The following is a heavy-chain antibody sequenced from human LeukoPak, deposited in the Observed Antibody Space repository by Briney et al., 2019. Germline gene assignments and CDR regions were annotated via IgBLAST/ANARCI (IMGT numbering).Heavy chain of an antibody. CDR2: ISAYNGNT. Sequence: GASVKVSCKASGYTFTSYGISWVRQAPGQGLEWMGWISAYNGNTNYAQKLQGRVTMTTDTSTSTAYMELRSLRSDDTAVYYCAREYSNREPHVRRSYYYYYGMDVWGQGTTVTVSS. D-gene: IGHD6-6*01. CDR1: GYTFTSYG. V-gene: IGHV1-18*01. CDR3: AREYSNREPHVRRSYYYYYGMDV. J-gene: IGHJ6*02.